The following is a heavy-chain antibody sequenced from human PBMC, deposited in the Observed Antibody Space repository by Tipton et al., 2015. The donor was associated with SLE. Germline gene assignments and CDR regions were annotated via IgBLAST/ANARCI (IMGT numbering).Heavy chain of an antibody. D-gene: IGHD3-3*01. J-gene: IGHJ3*02. CDR3: ARDGDFWSGNDAFDI. V-gene: IGHV3-9*01. CDR2: ISWNSGGI. CDR1: GFTFDDFA. Sequence: SLRLSCAASGFTFDDFAMHWVRQIPGKGLEWVSGISWNSGGIGYAASVKGRFTISRDNSKNTLYLQMNSLRAEDTAVYYCARDGDFWSGNDAFDIWGHGTMVTVSS.